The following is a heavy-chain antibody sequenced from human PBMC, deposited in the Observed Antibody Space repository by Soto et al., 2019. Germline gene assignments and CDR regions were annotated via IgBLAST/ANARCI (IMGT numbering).Heavy chain of an antibody. J-gene: IGHJ3*02. CDR1: GLSVSGCSDY. CDR2: MSHSAGT. Sequence: QVQLQQWGAGLLKPSVTLSLTCGVDGLSVSGCSDYWIWIRQPPGQALECIGEMSHSAGTHFTPSRKSRVTTSVDTTTNQFSLKMSFVTAADTALYYCARVERFTATSVVDAFNIGGPGTMVTVSS. D-gene: IGHD2-15*01. CDR3: ARVERFTATSVVDAFNI. V-gene: IGHV4-34*01.